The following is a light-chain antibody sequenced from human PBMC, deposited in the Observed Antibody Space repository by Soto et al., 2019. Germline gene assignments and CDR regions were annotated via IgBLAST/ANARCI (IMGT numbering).Light chain of an antibody. J-gene: IGKJ3*01. Sequence: IQLTQSPSSLSASVGDRVTIACRASQGISSYLAWYQQKPGKAPQLLIYAASTLQSGVPSRFSGSGSGTDFTLTISSLPPEDFVTYYCQQLKSSPFTFGPGTKVDIK. V-gene: IGKV1-9*01. CDR2: AAS. CDR3: QQLKSSPFT. CDR1: QGISSY.